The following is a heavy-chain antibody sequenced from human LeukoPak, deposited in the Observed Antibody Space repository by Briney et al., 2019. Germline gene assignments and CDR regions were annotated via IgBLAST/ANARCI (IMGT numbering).Heavy chain of an antibody. CDR1: GGSINSYY. CDR3: ARDGSGWSGWFDP. J-gene: IGHJ5*02. V-gene: IGHV4-59*01. CDR2: IYYSGST. Sequence: SETLSLTCTVSGGSINSYYLSWIRQSPGKGLEWIGYIYYSGSTNYNPSLKSRVTISVDTSKNQFSLKLTSVTAADTAVYYCARDGSGWSGWFDPWGQGTLVTVSS. D-gene: IGHD6-19*01.